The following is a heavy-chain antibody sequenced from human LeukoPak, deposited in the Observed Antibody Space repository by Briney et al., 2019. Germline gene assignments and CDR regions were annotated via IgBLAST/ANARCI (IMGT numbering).Heavy chain of an antibody. Sequence: PSETLSLTCAVYGGSFSGYYWSWIRQPPGKGLEWIGEINHSGSTNYNPSLKSRVTISVDTSKNQFSLKLSSVTAADTAVYYCARGYARGYYCMDAWGKGTTVTVSS. CDR1: GGSFSGYY. CDR2: INHSGST. CDR3: ARGYARGYYCMDA. J-gene: IGHJ6*03. D-gene: IGHD3-16*01. V-gene: IGHV4-34*01.